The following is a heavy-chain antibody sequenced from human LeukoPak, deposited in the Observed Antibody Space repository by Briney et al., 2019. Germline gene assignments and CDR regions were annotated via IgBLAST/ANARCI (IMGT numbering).Heavy chain of an antibody. CDR3: ARPALTSGYFDY. CDR1: GFTFSSYA. V-gene: IGHV3-64*01. Sequence: PGGSLRLSCAASGFTFSSYAMHWVRQAPGKGLEYVSAISNNGGSTYYANSVKGRFTISRDNSKNTLYLQMGSLRAEDMAVYYCARPALTSGYFDYWGQGTLVTVSS. J-gene: IGHJ4*02. D-gene: IGHD3-10*01. CDR2: ISNNGGST.